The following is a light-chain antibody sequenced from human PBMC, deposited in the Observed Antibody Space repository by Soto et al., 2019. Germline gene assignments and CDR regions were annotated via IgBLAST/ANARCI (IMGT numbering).Light chain of an antibody. V-gene: IGKV1-5*03. Sequence: DIQMTQSPSTLSGSVGDRVTITCRASQTISSWLAWYQQKPGKAPKLLIYKASTIKSGAPSRLSGSGSGTEFTLTISSLQPDDFAPYYCQPYNSYSEAFGQGTKVELK. CDR1: QTISSW. CDR3: QPYNSYSEA. J-gene: IGKJ1*01. CDR2: KAS.